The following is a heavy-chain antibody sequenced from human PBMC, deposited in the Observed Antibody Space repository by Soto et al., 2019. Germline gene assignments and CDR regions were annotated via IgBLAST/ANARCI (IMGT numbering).Heavy chain of an antibody. CDR1: GFSITTRAMC. Sequence: SGPTLVNPTQTLTLTCTFSGFSITTRAMCVSWIRQPPGKALEWLALIDWADDKYYSTSLKTRLTISKDTSKNQVVLTMTNVDPVDTATYYCARIHDPSGTYDLYYWGQGTLVTVSS. D-gene: IGHD5-12*01. CDR3: ARIHDPSGTYDLYY. J-gene: IGHJ4*02. CDR2: IDWADDK. V-gene: IGHV2-70*13.